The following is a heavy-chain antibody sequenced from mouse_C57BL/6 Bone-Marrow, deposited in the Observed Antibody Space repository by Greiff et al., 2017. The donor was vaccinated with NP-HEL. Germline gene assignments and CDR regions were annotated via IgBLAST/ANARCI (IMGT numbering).Heavy chain of an antibody. CDR2: IYPGSGST. V-gene: IGHV1-55*01. J-gene: IGHJ2*01. Sequence: VQLQQSGAELVKPGASVKMSCKASGYTFTSYWITWVKQRPGQGLEWIGDIYPGSGSTNYNEKFKSKATLTVDTSSSTAYMQLSSLTSEDSAVYYCARWDFYYGSDYFDYWGQGTTLTVSS. D-gene: IGHD1-1*01. CDR3: ARWDFYYGSDYFDY. CDR1: GYTFTSYW.